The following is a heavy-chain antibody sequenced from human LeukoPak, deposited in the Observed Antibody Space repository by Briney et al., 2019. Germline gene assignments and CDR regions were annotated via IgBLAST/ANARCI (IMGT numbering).Heavy chain of an antibody. Sequence: ASVKVSCKVSGYTFTDYYMHRVQQAPGKGLEWMGLVDPEDGETIYAEKFQGRVTITADTSTDTAYMELSSLRSEDTAVYYCATANCSSTSCYGYYYYYYMDVWGKGTTVTVSS. CDR3: ATANCSSTSCYGYYYYYYMDV. D-gene: IGHD2-2*01. CDR2: VDPEDGET. V-gene: IGHV1-69-2*01. CDR1: GYTFTDYY. J-gene: IGHJ6*03.